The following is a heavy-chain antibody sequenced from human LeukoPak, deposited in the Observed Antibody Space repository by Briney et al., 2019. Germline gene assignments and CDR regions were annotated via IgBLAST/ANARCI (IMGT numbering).Heavy chain of an antibody. J-gene: IGHJ4*02. CDR1: GYTFPGYY. V-gene: IGHV1-2*02. D-gene: IGHD6-6*01. CDR3: ARGLAARPFPFDY. CDR2: INPNSGGT. Sequence: ASVKVSCKASGYTFPGYYMHWVRQAPGQGLEWMGWINPNSGGTNYAQKFQGRVTMTRDTSISTAYMELSRLRSDDTAVYYCARGLAARPFPFDYWGQGTLVTVSS.